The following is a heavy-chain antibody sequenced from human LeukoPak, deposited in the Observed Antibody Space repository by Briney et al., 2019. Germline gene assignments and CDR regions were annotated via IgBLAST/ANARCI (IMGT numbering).Heavy chain of an antibody. CDR3: AREGYYDSSGYNY. V-gene: IGHV3-7*01. CDR2: IKQDGSEK. D-gene: IGHD3-22*01. J-gene: IGHJ4*02. CDR1: GFTFSSYW. Sequence: GGSLRLSCAASGFTFSSYWMSWVRQAPGKGLEWVANIKQDGSEKHYVDSVRGRFTIPRDNAKNSLYLQMNSLRAEDTAVYYCAREGYYDSSGYNYWGQGTLVTVSS.